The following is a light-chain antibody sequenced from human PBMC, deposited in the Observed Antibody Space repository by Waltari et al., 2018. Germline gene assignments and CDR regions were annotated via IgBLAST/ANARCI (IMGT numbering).Light chain of an antibody. J-gene: IGLJ3*02. CDR2: EVS. V-gene: IGLV2-23*02. CDR1: SSADRTNNL. Sequence: QSALTHPASVSGSPGQSITISCTGTSSADRTNNLISWYQHHPDNAPKLMIYEVSQRPSGISNRFSGSKSGNTASLTISGLQAEDEADYYCCSYVGSSTWVFGGGTKLTVL. CDR3: CSYVGSSTWV.